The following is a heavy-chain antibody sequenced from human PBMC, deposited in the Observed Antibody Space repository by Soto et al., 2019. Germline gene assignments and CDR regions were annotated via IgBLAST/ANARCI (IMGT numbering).Heavy chain of an antibody. Sequence: ASETLCLRLGGYGGSFSGCYRTVSRQPPGTGVEWIGEINDSGSNNYNPALKGRVNLSLDRSKNQFSLKLTTVTAADTAVYYCAREPRAWGQGTLVTVSS. CDR3: AREPRA. CDR2: INDSGSN. CDR1: GGSFSGCY. J-gene: IGHJ5*02. V-gene: IGHV4-34*01.